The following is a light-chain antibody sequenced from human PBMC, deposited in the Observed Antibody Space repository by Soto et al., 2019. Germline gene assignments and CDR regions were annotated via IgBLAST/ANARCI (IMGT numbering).Light chain of an antibody. CDR1: QDISNY. J-gene: IGKJ4*02. V-gene: IGKV1-33*01. CDR2: DAS. CDR3: QQYDNLALT. Sequence: DIQMTQSPSSLSASVGDRVTITCQSSQDISNYLNWYQQKPGKAPKLLIYDASNLEKGVQSRFSGRGSGTDFTFTIRNLHPEDIATYFCQQYDNLALTCDGGPNVEIK.